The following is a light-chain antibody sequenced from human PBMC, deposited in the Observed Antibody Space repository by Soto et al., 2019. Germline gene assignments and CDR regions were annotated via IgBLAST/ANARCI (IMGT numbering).Light chain of an antibody. CDR3: SSYTSSSTVV. V-gene: IGLV2-14*01. J-gene: IGLJ2*01. Sequence: QSALTQPASVSGSPGQSITISCTGTSSDVGGYNYVSWYQQHPGKAPKLMIYEVSNRPSGVSNRVSGSKSGNTASLTISGLQAEDEADYDCSSYTSSSTVVFGGGTKVTVL. CDR1: SSDVGGYNY. CDR2: EVS.